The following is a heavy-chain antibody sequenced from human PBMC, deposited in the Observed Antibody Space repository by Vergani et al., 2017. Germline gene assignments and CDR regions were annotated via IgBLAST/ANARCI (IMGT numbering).Heavy chain of an antibody. CDR3: AKDFGTSSGCGWFDP. CDR1: GFTSAGYA. J-gene: IGHJ5*02. D-gene: IGHD6-6*01. CDR2: ISWNSNSI. V-gene: IGHV3-9*02. Sequence: EVQLEESGGGLVLPGRSLRLSCVASGFTSAGYAMHWVRQAPGKGLEWVSGISWNSNSIGYADSVKGRFTISRDNAKNSLYLQMNSLRAEDTALYYCAKDFGTSSGCGWFDPWGQGTLVTVSS.